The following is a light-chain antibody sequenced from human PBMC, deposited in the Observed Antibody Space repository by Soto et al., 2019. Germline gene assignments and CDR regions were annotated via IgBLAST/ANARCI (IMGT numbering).Light chain of an antibody. V-gene: IGLV1-51*02. J-gene: IGLJ2*01. CDR2: ENN. CDR1: SSNIGNNY. CDR3: GTWDSSLSAGGV. Sequence: QSVLTQPPSVSAAPGQTVTISCSGSSSNIGNNYVSWYQQLPGTAPKLLIYENNKRPSGIPDRVSGSKSGTSATLGITGLQTGDEADYYCGTWDSSLSAGGVFGGGTKVTVL.